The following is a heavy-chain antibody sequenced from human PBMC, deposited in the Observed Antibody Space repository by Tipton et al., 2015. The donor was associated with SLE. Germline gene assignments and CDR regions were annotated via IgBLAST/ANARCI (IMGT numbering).Heavy chain of an antibody. CDR1: GFTFDDYA. J-gene: IGHJ5*02. Sequence: LRLSCAASGFTFDDYAMSWVRQAPGKGLEWIGEVYHSGSTNYNPSLKSRVTISVDTSKNQFSLKLSSVTAADTAVYYCARLNAAKYYEGLTWFDPWGQGTLVTVSS. V-gene: IGHV4-34*01. CDR3: ARLNAAKYYEGLTWFDP. CDR2: VYHSGST. D-gene: IGHD3-16*01.